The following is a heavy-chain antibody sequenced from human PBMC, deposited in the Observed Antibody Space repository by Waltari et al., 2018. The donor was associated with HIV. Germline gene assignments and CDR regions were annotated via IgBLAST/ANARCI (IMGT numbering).Heavy chain of an antibody. V-gene: IGHV3-43D*04. CDR3: AKDRTRYCNEATCPFSLDY. Sequence: EVQLVESGGVVVQPGGSLRISCSASGFNFDHSGRKGGRQAPGKGLEWVSLITWDGGSTYYADAMKGRFTISRDNSKHSLYLQMNRLRVEDSALYFCAKDRTRYCNEATCPFSLDYWGQGTLVTVSS. D-gene: IGHD2-15*01. J-gene: IGHJ4*02. CDR1: GFNFDHSG. CDR2: ITWDGGST.